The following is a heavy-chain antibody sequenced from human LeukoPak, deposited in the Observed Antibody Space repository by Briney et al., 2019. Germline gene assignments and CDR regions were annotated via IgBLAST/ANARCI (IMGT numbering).Heavy chain of an antibody. Sequence: GGSLRLSCAASGFTFSSSWMSWVRQAPGKGMEWLADIKHDGSEEFYVDSLKGRFTISRDNAKNSLYLQMNSLRAEDTAVYYCARVLTGYRDYWGQGTLVTVSS. V-gene: IGHV3-7*05. J-gene: IGHJ4*02. CDR3: ARVLTGYRDY. CDR2: IKHDGSEE. CDR1: GFTFSSSW. D-gene: IGHD3-9*01.